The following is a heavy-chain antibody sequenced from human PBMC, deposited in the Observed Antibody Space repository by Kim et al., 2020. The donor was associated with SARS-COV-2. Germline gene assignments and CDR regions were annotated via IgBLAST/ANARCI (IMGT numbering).Heavy chain of an antibody. Sequence: SVKVSCKASGGTFSSYAISWVRQAPGQGLEWMGGIIPIFGTANYAQKFQGRVTITADESTSTAYMELSSLRSEDTAVYYCARVSLELLSLDYWGQGTLVTVSS. CDR2: IIPIFGTA. CDR3: ARVSLELLSLDY. V-gene: IGHV1-69*13. J-gene: IGHJ4*02. D-gene: IGHD1-7*01. CDR1: GGTFSSYA.